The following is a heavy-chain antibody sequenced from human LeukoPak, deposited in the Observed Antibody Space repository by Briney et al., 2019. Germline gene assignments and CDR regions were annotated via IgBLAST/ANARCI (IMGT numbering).Heavy chain of an antibody. CDR1: GGSFSGYY. J-gene: IGHJ4*02. Sequence: SETLSLACAVYGGSFSGYYWSWIRQPPGKGLEWIGEINHSGSTNYNPSLKSRVTISVDTSKNQFSLKLSSVTAADTAVYYCARGLGGIAVAGIDYWGQGTLVTVSS. D-gene: IGHD6-19*01. CDR2: INHSGST. CDR3: ARGLGGIAVAGIDY. V-gene: IGHV4-34*01.